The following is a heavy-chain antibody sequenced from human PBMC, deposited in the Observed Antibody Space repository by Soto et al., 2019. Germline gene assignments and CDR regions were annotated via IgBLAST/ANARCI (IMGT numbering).Heavy chain of an antibody. CDR2: ISGSGGTP. Sequence: GGSLRLSCAASGFTFSSSAMSWVRQAPGRGMEWVSAISGSGGTPYYADSVKGRFTISRDNSKNSLDLVLNSLRADDTAVYYCAMGLAAAGPLDYWGQGALVT. V-gene: IGHV3-23*01. D-gene: IGHD6-13*01. CDR3: AMGLAAAGPLDY. J-gene: IGHJ4*02. CDR1: GFTFSSSA.